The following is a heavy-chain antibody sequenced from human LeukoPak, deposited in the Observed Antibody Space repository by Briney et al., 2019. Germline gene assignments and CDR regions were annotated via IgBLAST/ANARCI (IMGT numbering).Heavy chain of an antibody. Sequence: KLSETLSLTCSVSGGSISTYYWSWIRQPPGKGLEGVGYIYHCGSTNYHPSLKSRVTISVDTSKNQFSLKLSSVTAADTAVYYCARDGYSAHDGLWGQGTLVTVSS. CDR3: ARDGYSAHDGL. CDR2: IYHCGST. J-gene: IGHJ4*02. D-gene: IGHD5-12*01. V-gene: IGHV4-59*01. CDR1: GGSISTYY.